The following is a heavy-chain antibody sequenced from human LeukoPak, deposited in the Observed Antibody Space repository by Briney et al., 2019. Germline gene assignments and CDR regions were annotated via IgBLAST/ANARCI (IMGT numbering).Heavy chain of an antibody. CDR2: IIPIFGTA. D-gene: IGHD6-13*01. V-gene: IGHV1-69*01. CDR3: ASSSWYLGYYYYYMDV. Sequence: GSSVKVSCKASGGTFSSYAISWVRQAPGQGLEWMGGIIPIFGTANYAQKFQGRVTITADDSTSTAYMELSSLRSEDTAVYYCASSSWYLGYYYYYMDVWGKGTTVTISS. CDR1: GGTFSSYA. J-gene: IGHJ6*03.